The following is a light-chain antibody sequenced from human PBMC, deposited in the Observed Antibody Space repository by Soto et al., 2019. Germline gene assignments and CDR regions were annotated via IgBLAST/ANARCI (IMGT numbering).Light chain of an antibody. Sequence: ETVLTQSPDTRSLSPGERATLSCRASQSVSRNYLAWFQHTPGQAPRLLIYAASSRATGVPDRFSGSGSGTDFTLTISRLEPEDFAVYYCQQYGSSPQTFGQGTRLEI. CDR1: QSVSRNY. V-gene: IGKV3-20*01. CDR2: AAS. CDR3: QQYGSSPQT. J-gene: IGKJ5*01.